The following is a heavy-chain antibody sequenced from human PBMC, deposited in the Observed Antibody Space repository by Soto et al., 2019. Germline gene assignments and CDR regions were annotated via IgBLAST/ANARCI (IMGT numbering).Heavy chain of an antibody. CDR2: IRGSGGST. V-gene: IGHV3-23*01. J-gene: IGHJ6*03. D-gene: IGHD3-10*01. Sequence: EVQLLESGGGLVQPGGSLRLSCAASGFTFSDYAMNWVRQAPGKGLEWVSGIRGSGGSTYHADSVKGRFTISRDNSKNTLHLQMITLRAEDTAVYYCEKPRLSLVRAVTPYYDDMDVWGKGTRVTVSS. CDR1: GFTFSDYA. CDR3: EKPRLSLVRAVTPYYDDMDV.